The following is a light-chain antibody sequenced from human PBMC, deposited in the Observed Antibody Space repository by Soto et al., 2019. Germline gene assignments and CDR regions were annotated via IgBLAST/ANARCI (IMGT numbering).Light chain of an antibody. CDR1: QSVSSSY. V-gene: IGKV3-20*01. CDR2: GAS. J-gene: IGKJ4*01. CDR3: QQYGRSPLT. Sequence: EIVLTQSPGTLSLSPGERATLSCRASQSVSSSYLAWYQHKPGQAPRLLIYGASSRATGIPDRFSGSGSGTDFTLTISRLEPEDLAVYYCQQYGRSPLTFGGGTKVDIK.